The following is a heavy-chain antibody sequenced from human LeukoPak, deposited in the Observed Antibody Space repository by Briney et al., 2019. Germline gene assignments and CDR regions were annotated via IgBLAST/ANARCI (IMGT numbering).Heavy chain of an antibody. Sequence: PSETLSLTCTVSGGSISSYYWSWIRQPPGKGLEWIGYIYYSESTNYNPSLKGRVTISVDTSKNQFSLKLNSVTAADTAVYYCARATHYSNYRHHYYYMDVWGKGTTVTASS. CDR1: GGSISSYY. CDR3: ARATHYSNYRHHYYYMDV. J-gene: IGHJ6*03. V-gene: IGHV4-59*01. D-gene: IGHD4-11*01. CDR2: IYYSEST.